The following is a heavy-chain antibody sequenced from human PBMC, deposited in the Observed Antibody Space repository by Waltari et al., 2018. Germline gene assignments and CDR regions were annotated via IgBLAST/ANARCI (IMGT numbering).Heavy chain of an antibody. D-gene: IGHD4-17*01. CDR3: ARASTVTLYYFDY. J-gene: IGHJ4*02. V-gene: IGHV4-34*01. CDR2: INHSGST. Sequence: QVQLQQWGAGLLKPSETLSLTCAVYGGSFSGYYWSWIRQPPGKGLEWIGEINHSGSTNYNPALKSRVTISVDTSKNQFSLKLSSVTAADTAVYYCARASTVTLYYFDYWGQGTLVTVSS. CDR1: GGSFSGYY.